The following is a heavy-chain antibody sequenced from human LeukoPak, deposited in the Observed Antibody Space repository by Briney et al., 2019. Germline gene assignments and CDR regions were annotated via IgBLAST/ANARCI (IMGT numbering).Heavy chain of an antibody. V-gene: IGHV4-34*01. J-gene: IGHJ5*02. CDR3: ARSSYSSSWYENNWFDP. CDR2: INHSGST. Sequence: SETLSLTCAVYGGSFSGYYWSWIRQPPGKGLEWIGEINHSGSTNYNPSLKSRVTISVDTSKNLFSLKLSSVTAADTAVYYCARSSYSSSWYENNWFDPWGQGTLVTVSS. CDR1: GGSFSGYY. D-gene: IGHD6-13*01.